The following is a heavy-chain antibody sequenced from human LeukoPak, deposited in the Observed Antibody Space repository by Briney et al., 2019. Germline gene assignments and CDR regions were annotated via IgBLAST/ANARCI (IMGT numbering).Heavy chain of an antibody. V-gene: IGHV4-34*01. CDR3: ARGVSSSPFDD. CDR2: INHSGST. Sequence: SETLSLTCAVYGGSFSGYYWSWIRQPPGKGLEWIGEINHSGSTNYNPSLKSRVTISVDTSKNQFSLKLSSVTAADTAVYYCARGVSSSPFDDWGQGTLVTVSS. CDR1: GGSFSGYY. J-gene: IGHJ4*02. D-gene: IGHD6-13*01.